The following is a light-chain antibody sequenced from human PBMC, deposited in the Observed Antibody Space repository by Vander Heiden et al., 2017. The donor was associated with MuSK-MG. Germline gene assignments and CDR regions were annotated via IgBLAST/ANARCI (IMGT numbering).Light chain of an antibody. CDR2: AAS. V-gene: IGKV1-39*01. CDR3: QQTYSTPPFT. CDR1: QSISSY. Sequence: DIQMTQSPSSLSASVGDRVTITCRASQSISSYLNWYQQKPGKAPKLLIYAASSLQSGVPSRFSGSGYGTDFTLTISSRQPEDFAPYYCQQTYSTPPFTFGHGTKVDIK. J-gene: IGKJ3*01.